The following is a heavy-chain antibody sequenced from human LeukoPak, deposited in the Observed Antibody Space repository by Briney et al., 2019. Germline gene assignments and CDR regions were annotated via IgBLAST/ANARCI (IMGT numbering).Heavy chain of an antibody. CDR1: GHSISSGYY. CDR3: AKNCSSTSCYWNDAFDI. D-gene: IGHD2-2*01. Sequence: PSETLSLTCTVSGHSISSGYYWGWIRQPPGKGLEWIASMYHSGSTYYNPSLKSRVTISVDTSKNQFSLKLSSVTAADTAVYYCAKNCSSTSCYWNDAFDIWGQGTMVTVSS. J-gene: IGHJ3*02. V-gene: IGHV4-38-2*02. CDR2: MYHSGST.